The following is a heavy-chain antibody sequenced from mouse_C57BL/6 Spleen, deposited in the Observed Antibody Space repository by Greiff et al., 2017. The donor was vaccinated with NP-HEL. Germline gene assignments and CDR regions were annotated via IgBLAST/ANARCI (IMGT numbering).Heavy chain of an antibody. V-gene: IGHV1-53*01. Sequence: VQLQQPGTELVKPGASVKLSCKASGYTFTSYWMHWVKQRPGQGLEWIGNINPSNGGTNYNEKFKSKATLTVDKSSSTAYMQLSSLTAEESAVYDCASRDDRDYAMDYWGQGTSVTVSS. CDR1: GYTFTSYW. CDR2: INPSNGGT. J-gene: IGHJ4*01. CDR3: ASRDDRDYAMDY. D-gene: IGHD2-3*01.